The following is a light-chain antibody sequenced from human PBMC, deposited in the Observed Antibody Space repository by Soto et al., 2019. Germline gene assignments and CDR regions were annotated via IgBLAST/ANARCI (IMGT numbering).Light chain of an antibody. CDR2: DAS. J-gene: IGKJ4*01. CDR1: QTISDY. V-gene: IGKV3-11*01. CDR3: QHRGNWPLT. Sequence: EIVLTQSPATLSLSPGERATLSCRASQTISDYLAWYQQKPGQAPRILIYDASKRATGVPARFSGSGSGTDFTLTISSLEPEDFAVYYCQHRGNWPLTFGGGTKVEI.